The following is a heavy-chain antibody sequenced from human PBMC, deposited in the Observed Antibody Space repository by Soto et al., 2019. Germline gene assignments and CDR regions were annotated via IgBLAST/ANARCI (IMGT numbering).Heavy chain of an antibody. V-gene: IGHV3-74*03. CDR3: ANWALWFGESYYYYGMDV. J-gene: IGHJ6*02. D-gene: IGHD3-10*01. CDR1: GLTFRSYW. CDR2: INTDGSVA. Sequence: PGGSLRLSCAASGLTFRSYWMHWVRQAPGKGLVWVSRINTDGSVAMYVDSVKGRFTISRDNAKSTLYLQMNSLRAEDTAVYYCANWALWFGESYYYYGMDVWGQGTTVTVSS.